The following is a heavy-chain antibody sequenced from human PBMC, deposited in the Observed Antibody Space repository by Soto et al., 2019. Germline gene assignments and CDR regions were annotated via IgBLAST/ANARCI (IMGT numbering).Heavy chain of an antibody. D-gene: IGHD5-18*01. CDR2: INAGNGNT. V-gene: IGHV1-3*01. Sequence: GASVKVSCKASGYTFTSYAMNWVRQSPGQRPEWMGWINAGNGNTTYSQKFQGRVTITRDTSASTAYMERSSLRSEDTAVYYGAMDPGCSYGSTWGQGSLVTVSS. CDR1: GYTFTSYA. CDR3: AMDPGCSYGST. J-gene: IGHJ5*02.